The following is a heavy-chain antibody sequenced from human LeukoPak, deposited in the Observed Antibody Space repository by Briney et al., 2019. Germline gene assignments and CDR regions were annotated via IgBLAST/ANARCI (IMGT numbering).Heavy chain of an antibody. Sequence: SETLSLTCTVSGGSISSYYWSWIRQPPGKGLEWIGYNYYSGSTNYNPSLKSRVTISVDTSKNQFSLKLSSVTAADTAVYYCARGVYDFWSGYYTEYYFDYWGQGTLVTVSS. J-gene: IGHJ4*02. CDR2: NYYSGST. D-gene: IGHD3-3*01. V-gene: IGHV4-59*01. CDR3: ARGVYDFWSGYYTEYYFDY. CDR1: GGSISSYY.